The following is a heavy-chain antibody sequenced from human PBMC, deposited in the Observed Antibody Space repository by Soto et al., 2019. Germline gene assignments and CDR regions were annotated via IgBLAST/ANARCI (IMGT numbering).Heavy chain of an antibody. CDR1: GYTFTDHY. V-gene: IGHV1-2*02. CDR3: ARDPGIETITDWYFNV. CDR2: ISPITGGT. Sequence: QAQLVQSGAEVKKPGASVKVSCQAFGYTFTDHYLHWVRQAPGQGLEWMGWISPITGGTRYAPKFQGRVSLTQDRSIATVYMDLSSLRSDDTAVYYCARDPGIETITDWYFNVWGRGTRVTVSS. D-gene: IGHD1-20*01. J-gene: IGHJ2*01.